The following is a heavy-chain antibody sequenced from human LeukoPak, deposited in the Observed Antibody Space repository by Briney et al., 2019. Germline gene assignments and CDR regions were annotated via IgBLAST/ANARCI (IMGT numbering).Heavy chain of an antibody. J-gene: IGHJ4*02. V-gene: IGHV3-21*01. D-gene: IGHD1-1*01. CDR1: EFILSTYA. CDR2: ISPSGSAI. CDR3: ASGIRERGFDS. Sequence: GGSLRLSCADSEFILSTYAMNWVRQAPGRGLEWVSSISPSGSAIFYAHSVKGRFTISRDNAKNSLYLQMNSLRAEDTALYFCASGIRERGFDSWGQGTLVTVSS.